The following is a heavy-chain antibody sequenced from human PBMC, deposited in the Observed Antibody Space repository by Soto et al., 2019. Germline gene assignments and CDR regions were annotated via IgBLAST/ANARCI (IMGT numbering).Heavy chain of an antibody. CDR1: GFTFSSYA. CDR3: AKHLSIAAAASNWFDP. CDR2: ISGSGGST. D-gene: IGHD6-13*01. Sequence: PGGSLRLSCAASGFTFSSYAMSWVRQAPGKGLEWVSAISGSGGSTYYADSVKGRFTISRDNSKNTLYLQMNSLRAEDTAVYYCAKHLSIAAAASNWFDPWGQGTLVTVSS. J-gene: IGHJ5*02. V-gene: IGHV3-23*01.